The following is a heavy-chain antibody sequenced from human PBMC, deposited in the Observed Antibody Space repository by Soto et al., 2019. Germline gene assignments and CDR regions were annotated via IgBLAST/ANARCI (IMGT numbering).Heavy chain of an antibody. CDR1: GGSISSTNW. J-gene: IGHJ4*02. CDR2: IYHSGST. Sequence: QVQLQESGPGLVKPSGTLSLTCVVSGGSISSTNWWSWVRQPPGKGLEWIGEIYHSGSTNYNPSLTXXVXMXXDKSNNPFSRKLSSVTAADTAVYYCARGGLTWCDYWGQGTLVTVSS. V-gene: IGHV4-4*02. D-gene: IGHD1-20*01. CDR3: ARGGLTWCDY.